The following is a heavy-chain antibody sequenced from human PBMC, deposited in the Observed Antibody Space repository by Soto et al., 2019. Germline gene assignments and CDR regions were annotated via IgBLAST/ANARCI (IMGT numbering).Heavy chain of an antibody. D-gene: IGHD6-25*01. CDR1: GLTVSNNS. CDR3: ARAGVYSSANMDV. Sequence: EVQLVESGGGLVQPGGSLRVSCAASGLTVSNNSMNWVRQAPGKGLEWVSITFSGGSTYYADSVKGRFTISRDNSKNTLHLQMNSLTAEDTAVYYCARAGVYSSANMDVWGTGATVTVAS. J-gene: IGHJ6*03. V-gene: IGHV3-66*01. CDR2: TFSGGST.